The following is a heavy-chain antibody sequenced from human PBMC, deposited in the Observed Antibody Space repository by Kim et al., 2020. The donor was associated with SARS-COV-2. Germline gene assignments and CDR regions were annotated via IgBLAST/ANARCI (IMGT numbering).Heavy chain of an antibody. CDR2: ISSSSSTI. CDR1: GFTFSSYS. Sequence: GGSLRLSCAASGFTFSSYSMNWVRQAPGKGLEWVSYISSSSSTIYYADSVKGRFTISRDNAKNSLYLQMNSLRDEDTAVYYCASLYYYDSSGYYPDYWGQGTLVTVSS. CDR3: ASLYYYDSSGYYPDY. J-gene: IGHJ4*02. V-gene: IGHV3-48*02. D-gene: IGHD3-22*01.